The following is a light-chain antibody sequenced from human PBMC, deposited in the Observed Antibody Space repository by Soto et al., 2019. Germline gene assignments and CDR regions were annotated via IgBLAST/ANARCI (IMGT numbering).Light chain of an antibody. V-gene: IGKV3-15*01. CDR2: GAS. CDR1: QSVSNN. Sequence: EIVMSQCPATLSVSPGERATLSCRASQSVSNNLAWYQQKPGQAPRLLIFGASTRATGIPARFSGSGSGTEFTLTISSLQSEDFAVYYCQQYNTRSSLAFGGGTKVETK. CDR3: QQYNTRSSLA. J-gene: IGKJ4*01.